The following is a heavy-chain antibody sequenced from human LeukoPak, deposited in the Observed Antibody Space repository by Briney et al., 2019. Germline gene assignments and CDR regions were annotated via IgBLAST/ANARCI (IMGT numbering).Heavy chain of an antibody. V-gene: IGHV4-34*01. D-gene: IGHD2/OR15-2a*01. CDR1: GDSLSRYY. CDR3: ASVRHDPLEYYYYVDV. Sequence: SEALSLTRAVYGDSLSRYYWTWIRQPPGKGLEWLGEINPSGSPKYNPSLKSRATISVDTSKNQFSLRLTSVTAADTALYYCASVRHDPLEYYYYVDVWGKGTTVTVSS. J-gene: IGHJ6*03. CDR2: INPSGSP.